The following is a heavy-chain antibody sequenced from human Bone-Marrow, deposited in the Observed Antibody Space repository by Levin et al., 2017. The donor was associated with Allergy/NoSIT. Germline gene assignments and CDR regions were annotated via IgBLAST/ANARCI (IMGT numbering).Heavy chain of an antibody. J-gene: IGHJ2*01. CDR2: TWFDGSRE. CDR3: VRGGSTRKNWYFDV. V-gene: IGHV3-33*01. CDR1: GFLSSSFG. Sequence: LSLTCAASGFLSSSFGMHWVRQGPGKGLEWVAVTWFDGSREYYADSVRGRFAISRDSSKNTLDLLMNNVRVEDTAVYYCVRGGSTRKNWYFDVWGRGTLVIVSS. D-gene: IGHD3-16*01.